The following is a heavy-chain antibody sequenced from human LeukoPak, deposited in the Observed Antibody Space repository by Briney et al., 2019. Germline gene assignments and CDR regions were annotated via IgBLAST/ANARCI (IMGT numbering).Heavy chain of an antibody. V-gene: IGHV3-23*01. D-gene: IGHD6-19*01. CDR3: AKLKQWQPQRYFFEY. CDR1: GFTFSSYA. Sequence: GGSLRLSCAASGFTFSSYAMSWVRQAPGKGLEWVSTFSGTSSTSYADAVKGRVTISRDNSKNTLYLQMNSLRAEDTAVYYCAKLKQWQPQRYFFEYWGQGALVTVAS. J-gene: IGHJ4*02. CDR2: FSGTSST.